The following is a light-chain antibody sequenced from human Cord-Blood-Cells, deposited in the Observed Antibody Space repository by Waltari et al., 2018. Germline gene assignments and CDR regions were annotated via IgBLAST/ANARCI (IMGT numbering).Light chain of an antibody. Sequence: QSALTQPASVSGSPGQSITISCTGTSSDVGSYNLVSWYQQHPGKAPKLMIYEVSKRPSGGSNRFSGSKSGNTASLTISGLQAEDEADYYCCSYAGSSTFMVFGGGTKLTVL. CDR1: SSDVGSYNL. CDR3: CSYAGSSTFMV. CDR2: EVS. V-gene: IGLV2-23*02. J-gene: IGLJ2*01.